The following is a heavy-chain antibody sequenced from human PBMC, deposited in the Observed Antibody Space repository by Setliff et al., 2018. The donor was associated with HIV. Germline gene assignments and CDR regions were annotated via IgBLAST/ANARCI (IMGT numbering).Heavy chain of an antibody. J-gene: IGHJ6*03. CDR3: ARQAYYYYMDV. Sequence: GESLKISCKGSGYSFTNYWIGWVRQMPGKGLEWMGIIYPGDSDTRYRPSFQGQVTLSADTSISTAYLQWSSLKASDTAMYYCARQAYYYYMDVWGKGTTVTVSS. CDR2: IYPGDSDT. CDR1: GYSFTNYW. V-gene: IGHV5-51*01.